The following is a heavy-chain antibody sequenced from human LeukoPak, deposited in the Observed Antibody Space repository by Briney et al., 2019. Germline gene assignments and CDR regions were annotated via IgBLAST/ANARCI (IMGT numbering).Heavy chain of an antibody. D-gene: IGHD6-19*01. CDR3: AGVGQWLVQGRGYYYYGMDV. V-gene: IGHV6-1*01. CDR1: GDSVSSNSAA. J-gene: IGHJ6*02. CDR2: TYYRSKWYN. Sequence: SQTLSLTCAISGDSVSSNSAAWNWIRQSPSRGLEWLGRTYYRSKWYNDYAVSVKSRITINPDTSKNQFSLQLNSVTPEDTAVYYCAGVGQWLVQGRGYYYYGMDVWGQGTTVTVSS.